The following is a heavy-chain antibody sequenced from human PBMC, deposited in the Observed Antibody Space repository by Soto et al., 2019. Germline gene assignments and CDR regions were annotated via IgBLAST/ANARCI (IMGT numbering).Heavy chain of an antibody. V-gene: IGHV1-46*03. CDR1: GYTFTSYY. Sequence: ASVNVSCKASGYTFTSYYMHWVRQAPGQGLEWMGIINPSGGSTSYAQKFQGRVTMTRDTSTSTVYMELSSLRSEDTAVYYCASSADSFLGWFHRPGVADPYDPWGQGTLVTVSS. CDR3: ASSADSFLGWFHRPGVADPYDP. CDR2: INPSGGST. D-gene: IGHD3-3*02. J-gene: IGHJ5*02.